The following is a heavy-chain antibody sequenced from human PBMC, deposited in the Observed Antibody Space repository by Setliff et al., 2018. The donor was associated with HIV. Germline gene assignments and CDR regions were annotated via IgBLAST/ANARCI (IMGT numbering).Heavy chain of an antibody. J-gene: IGHJ4*02. V-gene: IGHV4-39*01. CDR1: GGSIRSSSSY. CDR3: ASVTLFVRFDF. CDR2: IYYSGST. Sequence: KPSETLSLTCTVSGGSIRSSSSYWGWIRQPPGKGLEWIGIIYYSGSTYYKPSLKSRVTISVDTSKNQFSLKLNSVTAADTAMYYCASVTLFVRFDFWGLGTLVTVSS. D-gene: IGHD3-10*02.